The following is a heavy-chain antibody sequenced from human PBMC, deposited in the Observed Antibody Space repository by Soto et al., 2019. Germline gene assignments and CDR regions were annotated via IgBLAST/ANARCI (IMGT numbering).Heavy chain of an antibody. V-gene: IGHV4-39*01. CDR1: GGSISSSSYY. D-gene: IGHD2-15*01. Sequence: SETLSLTCTVSGGSISSSSYYWGWIRQLPGKGLEWIGSIFYSGSTYYNPSPRSRVTIYIDSSKNQFSLKLSSVTAADTAVYYCARHLVVAATTYNWFDLWGQGTLVTVSS. J-gene: IGHJ5*02. CDR2: IFYSGST. CDR3: ARHLVVAATTYNWFDL.